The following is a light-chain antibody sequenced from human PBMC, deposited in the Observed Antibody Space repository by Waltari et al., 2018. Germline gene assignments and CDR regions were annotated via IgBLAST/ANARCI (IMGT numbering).Light chain of an antibody. CDR1: QSLLYYSNDKHY. Sequence: DIVMTQSPESLAVSLGERATINCKSSQSLLYYSNDKHYLAWYQQKPGQPPTLLIYWAATRQSGVLDRCSGSESGTDFTLTISSLQAEDVAVYYCQQYYSRRTFGQGTKVEIK. J-gene: IGKJ1*01. CDR2: WAA. V-gene: IGKV4-1*01. CDR3: QQYYSRRT.